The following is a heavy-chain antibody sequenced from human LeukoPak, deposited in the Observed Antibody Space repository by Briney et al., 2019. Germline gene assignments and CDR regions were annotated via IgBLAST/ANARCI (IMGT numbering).Heavy chain of an antibody. CDR3: VRDWGYDSSGYWQKYFDT. CDR1: GFTFSTFW. Sequence: GGSLRLSCATSGFTFSTFWMHWVRQAPGKGLVWVSRINHDGSSTNYADSVKGRFAISRDNAKNTLYLQMNSLRAEDTAVYYCVRDWGYDSSGYWQKYFDTWGQGTLVTVSS. J-gene: IGHJ4*02. CDR2: INHDGSST. D-gene: IGHD3-22*01. V-gene: IGHV3-74*01.